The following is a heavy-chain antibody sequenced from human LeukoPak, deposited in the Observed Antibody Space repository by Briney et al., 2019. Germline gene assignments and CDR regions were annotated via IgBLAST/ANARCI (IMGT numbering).Heavy chain of an antibody. D-gene: IGHD3-10*01. V-gene: IGHV3-23*01. CDR1: GFTFSNAW. CDR3: AASAGPINF. Sequence: GGSLRLSCAASGFTFSNAWMSWVRQAPGKGLEWVSAISGSGGSTYYADSVKGRFTISRDNSKNTLYLQMNSLRAEDTAVYYCAASAGPINFWGQGTLVTVSS. J-gene: IGHJ4*02. CDR2: ISGSGGST.